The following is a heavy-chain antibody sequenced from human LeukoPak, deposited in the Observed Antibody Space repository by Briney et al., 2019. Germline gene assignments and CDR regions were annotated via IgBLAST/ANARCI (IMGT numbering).Heavy chain of an antibody. J-gene: IGHJ2*01. D-gene: IGHD1-14*01. CDR3: ARNGPGPRRGSRNWYFDL. CDR2: IYYSGST. V-gene: IGHV4-30-4*01. CDR1: GGSISSGDYY. Sequence: SETLSLTCTVSGGSISSGDYYWSWIRQPPGTGLEWIGYIYYSGSTYYNPSLKSRVTISVDTSKNQFSLKLSSVTAADTAVYYCARNGPGPRRGSRNWYFDLWGRGTLVTVSS.